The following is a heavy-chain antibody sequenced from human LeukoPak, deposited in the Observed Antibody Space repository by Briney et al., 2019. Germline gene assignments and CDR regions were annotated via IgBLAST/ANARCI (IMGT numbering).Heavy chain of an antibody. CDR3: AKDRLTDYGTLGC. V-gene: IGHV3-33*06. CDR2: IWYDGSNK. D-gene: IGHD4-17*01. CDR1: GFTFSSYG. Sequence: GGSLRLSCAASGFTFSSYGMHWVRQAPGKGLEWVAVIWYDGSNKYYADSVKGRFTISRDNSKNTLYLQMNSLRAEDTAVYYCAKDRLTDYGTLGCWGQGTLVTVSS. J-gene: IGHJ4*02.